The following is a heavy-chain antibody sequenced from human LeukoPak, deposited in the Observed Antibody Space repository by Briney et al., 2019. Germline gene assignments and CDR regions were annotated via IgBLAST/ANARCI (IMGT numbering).Heavy chain of an antibody. CDR1: GFTFSSYA. V-gene: IGHV3-23*01. D-gene: IGHD6-13*01. CDR3: ARADWYSTFYYMDV. CDR2: ISGSGGST. Sequence: GGSLRLSCAASGFTFSSYALSWVRQAPGKGLEWVSAISGSGGSTYYADSVKGRFTIARDNSKNTLYLQMNSLRAEDTAVYYCARADWYSTFYYMDVWGKGTTVTVSS. J-gene: IGHJ6*03.